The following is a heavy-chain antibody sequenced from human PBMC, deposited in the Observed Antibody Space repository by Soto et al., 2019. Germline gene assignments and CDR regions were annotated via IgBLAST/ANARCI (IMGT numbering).Heavy chain of an antibody. J-gene: IGHJ4*02. V-gene: IGHV4-59*08. CDR3: ARFYGSDWHYFDY. CDR1: GGSISSYY. CDR2: IFYSGST. D-gene: IGHD6-19*01. Sequence: QVQLQESGPGLVKPSETLSLTCTVSGGSISSYYWSWIRQPPGKGLEWIGDIFYSGSTNYNPSLKSRVTISVDTSKNQFSLKVFSVTAADTAVYYWARFYGSDWHYFDYWGQGTLLTVSS.